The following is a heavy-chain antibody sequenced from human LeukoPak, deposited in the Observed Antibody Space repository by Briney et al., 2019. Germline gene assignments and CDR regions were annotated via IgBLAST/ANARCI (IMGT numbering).Heavy chain of an antibody. CDR2: ISGSGGST. V-gene: IGHV3-23*01. CDR3: AKALLAEYSYAYSD. J-gene: IGHJ4*02. D-gene: IGHD5-18*01. Sequence: PGGTLRLSCAASGFTFSSYGMSWVRQAPGKGLEWVSAISGSGGSTYYADSVKGRFTISRDNAKNSLYLQMNSLRAEDTALYYCAKALLAEYSYAYSDWGQGTLVTVSS. CDR1: GFTFSSYG.